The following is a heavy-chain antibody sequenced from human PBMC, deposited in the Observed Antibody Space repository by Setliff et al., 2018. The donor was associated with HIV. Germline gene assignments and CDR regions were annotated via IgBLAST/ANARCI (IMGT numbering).Heavy chain of an antibody. CDR2: IDYSGST. D-gene: IGHD3-10*01. Sequence: SETLSLTCTVSGGSISEYYWSWIRQPPGKGLEWIGYIDYSGSTNYNPSLKSRVTISVDTSKNQFSLKLSSVTAADTAVYYCARDRRGYYYGSGSCYMDVWGTGTTVTVSS. CDR1: GGSISEYY. J-gene: IGHJ6*03. CDR3: ARDRRGYYYGSGSCYMDV. V-gene: IGHV4-59*12.